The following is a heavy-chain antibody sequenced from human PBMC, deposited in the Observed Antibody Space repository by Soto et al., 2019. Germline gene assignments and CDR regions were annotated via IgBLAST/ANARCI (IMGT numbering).Heavy chain of an antibody. Sequence: QVQLVQSGAEVKKPGASVKVSCKASGYTFTSYGISWVRQAPGQGLEWMGWISAYNGNTNYAQKRQGRVTMTTDTSTSTAYMELRSLRSDDTAVYYCARDSTYSSSWYSSYYYYYGMDVWGQGTTVTVSS. CDR2: ISAYNGNT. D-gene: IGHD6-13*01. J-gene: IGHJ6*02. CDR1: GYTFTSYG. V-gene: IGHV1-18*04. CDR3: ARDSTYSSSWYSSYYYYYGMDV.